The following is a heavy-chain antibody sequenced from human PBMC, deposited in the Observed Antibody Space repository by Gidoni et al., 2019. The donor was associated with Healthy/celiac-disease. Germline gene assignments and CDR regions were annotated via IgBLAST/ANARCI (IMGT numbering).Heavy chain of an antibody. Sequence: QVQLQESGPGLVKPSQTLSLTCTVSGGSISSGSYYWSWIRQPAGKGLEWIGRIYTSGSTNYNPSLKSRVTISVDTSKNQFSLKLSSVTAADTAVYYCARVNGYYDSSGYSSWSQGTMVTVSS. CDR1: GGSISSGSYY. D-gene: IGHD3-22*01. V-gene: IGHV4-61*02. CDR2: IYTSGST. CDR3: ARVNGYYDSSGYSS. J-gene: IGHJ3*01.